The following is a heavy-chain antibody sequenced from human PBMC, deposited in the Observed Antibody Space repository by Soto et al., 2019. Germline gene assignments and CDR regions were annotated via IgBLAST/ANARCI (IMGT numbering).Heavy chain of an antibody. CDR1: GYSFTSYW. D-gene: IGHD2-2*03. V-gene: IGHV5-10-1*01. J-gene: IGHJ6*02. CDR2: LDPSDSYT. CDR3: AKHNWVLYERMDV. Sequence: GESLKISCKGSGYSFTSYWISWVRQMPGKGLEWMGRLDPSDSYTNYSPSFQGHVTISADKSISTAYLQWSSLQASDTAMYYCAKHNWVLYERMDVWGQGTTVTVSS.